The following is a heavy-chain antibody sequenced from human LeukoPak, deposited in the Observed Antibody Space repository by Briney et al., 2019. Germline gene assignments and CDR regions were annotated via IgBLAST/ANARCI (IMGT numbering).Heavy chain of an antibody. J-gene: IGHJ5*02. CDR2: ISSSGSTI. Sequence: EGSLTLSCAASGFSFSSYSMNWVRQAPGKGLEWVSYISSSGSTIHYADSVKGRFTISRDSAKNSLYLQMNSLRAEDMAVYYCARTYCSGGRCYPGWFDPWGQGTLVTVST. CDR1: GFSFSSYS. D-gene: IGHD2-15*01. V-gene: IGHV3-48*04. CDR3: ARTYCSGGRCYPGWFDP.